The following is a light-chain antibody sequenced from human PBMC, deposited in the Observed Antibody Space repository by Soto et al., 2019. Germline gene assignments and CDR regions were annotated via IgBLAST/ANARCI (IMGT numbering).Light chain of an antibody. CDR3: QQYDSWYT. Sequence: DIQMTQSPSTLSASVGDRVTITCRASQRISSWLAWYQQKPGKAPRLLIYKTSTLGSGVPSRFSGSGSGTEFTLTISGLQPDDFATYCCQQYDSWYTFGPGTKLEIK. J-gene: IGKJ2*01. CDR2: KTS. V-gene: IGKV1-5*03. CDR1: QRISSW.